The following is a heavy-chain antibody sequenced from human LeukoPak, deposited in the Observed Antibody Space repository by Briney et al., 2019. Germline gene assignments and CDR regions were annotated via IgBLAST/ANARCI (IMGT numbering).Heavy chain of an antibody. CDR3: AKDSIVATSPYYFDY. CDR2: ISGSGGNT. CDR1: GFTFSSYA. V-gene: IGHV3-23*01. D-gene: IGHD5-12*01. Sequence: GGSLRLSCAASGFTFSSYAMSWVRQAPGKGLEWVSAISGSGGNTYYADSVKGRFTISRDNSKKTLYLQMNSLRADDTAVYYCAKDSIVATSPYYFDYWGQGTLVTVSS. J-gene: IGHJ4*02.